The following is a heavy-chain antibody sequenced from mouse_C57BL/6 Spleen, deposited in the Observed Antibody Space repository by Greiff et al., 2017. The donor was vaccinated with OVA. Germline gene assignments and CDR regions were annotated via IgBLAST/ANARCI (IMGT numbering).Heavy chain of an antibody. CDR2: ISSGSSTI. CDR1: GFTFSDYG. J-gene: IGHJ4*01. Sequence: EVMLVESGGGLVKPGGSLKLSCAASGFTFSDYGMHWVRQAPEKGLEWVAYISSGSSTIYYADTVKGRFTISRDNAKNTLFLQMTSLRSEDTARYYCASDGYYYAMDYWGQGTSVTVSS. D-gene: IGHD2-3*01. CDR3: ASDGYYYAMDY. V-gene: IGHV5-17*01.